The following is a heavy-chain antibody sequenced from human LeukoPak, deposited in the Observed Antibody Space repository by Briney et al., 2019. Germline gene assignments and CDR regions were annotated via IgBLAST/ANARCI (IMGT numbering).Heavy chain of an antibody. V-gene: IGHV1-69*05. CDR2: IIPIFGTP. CDR3: ARNGIAAAVTAHYYYYYYMDV. D-gene: IGHD6-13*01. CDR1: GGTFSSYA. Sequence: SVKVSCKASGGTFSSYAISWVRQAPGQGLEWMGGIIPIFGTPNYAQKFQGRVTITTDESTSTAYMELSSLRSEDTAVYYCARNGIAAAVTAHYYYYYYMDVWGKGTTVTVSS. J-gene: IGHJ6*03.